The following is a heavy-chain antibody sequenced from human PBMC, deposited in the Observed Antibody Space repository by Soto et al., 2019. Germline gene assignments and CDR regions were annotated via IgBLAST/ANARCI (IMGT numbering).Heavy chain of an antibody. V-gene: IGHV1-2*06. Sequence: ASVKVSCKASGYIFTDYYMHWVRQAPGQELGWMGRINPNSGGTNYAQKLQGRVTMTRDASTSTVYMELSSLRSEDTAVYYCARARVVVVAAYWYFDLWGRGTLVTVSS. J-gene: IGHJ2*01. CDR1: GYIFTDYY. CDR2: INPNSGGT. D-gene: IGHD2-15*01. CDR3: ARARVVVVAAYWYFDL.